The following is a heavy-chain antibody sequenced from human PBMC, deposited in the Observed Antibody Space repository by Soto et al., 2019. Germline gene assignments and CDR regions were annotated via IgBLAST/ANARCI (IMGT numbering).Heavy chain of an antibody. Sequence: QVQLQQWGAGLLKPSETLSLTCAVYGGSFSGYYWSWIRQPPGKGLEWIGEINHSGNTNYNPSLKRRVTISVDTSKNQFSLKLSSVTAADTAVYYCARGRLNSSGWYYFDYWGQGTLVTVSS. D-gene: IGHD6-19*01. CDR1: GGSFSGYY. CDR3: ARGRLNSSGWYYFDY. V-gene: IGHV4-34*01. J-gene: IGHJ4*02. CDR2: INHSGNT.